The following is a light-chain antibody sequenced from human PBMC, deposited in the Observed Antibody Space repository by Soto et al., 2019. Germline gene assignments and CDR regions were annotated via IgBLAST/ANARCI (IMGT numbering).Light chain of an antibody. J-gene: IGLJ2*01. V-gene: IGLV7-46*01. CDR1: DGPVTSSHF. CDR3: LLTYSGGRV. CDR2: DTT. Sequence: QTVVTQEPSLTVSPGGTVTLTCGSSDGPVTSSHFPYWYQQRPGQVPRTLIYDTTNRQSWAPARFSGSLVGVKAALTLSGAQPEDEADYYCLLTYSGGRVFGGGTQLTVL.